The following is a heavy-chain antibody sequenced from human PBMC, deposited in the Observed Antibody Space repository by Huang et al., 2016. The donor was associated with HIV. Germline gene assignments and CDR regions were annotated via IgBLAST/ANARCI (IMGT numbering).Heavy chain of an antibody. CDR3: AREGQGYAMDV. CDR2: INPDFDST. J-gene: IGHJ6*02. CDR1: GYTFTSYS. V-gene: IGHV1-46*01. Sequence: QVQLVQSGAEVKKPGASVKVSCKTSGYTFTSYSIHWVRQAPGQGLEWMRIINPDFDSTSYAPKFQGRVTMTRDTSTSTVYMELSSLRSEDTAMYYCAREGQGYAMDVWGQGTTVTVSS.